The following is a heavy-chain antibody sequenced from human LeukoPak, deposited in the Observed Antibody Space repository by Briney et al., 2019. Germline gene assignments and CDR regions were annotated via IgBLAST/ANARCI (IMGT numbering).Heavy chain of an antibody. CDR3: ARGKIDDFRSYYYGMDV. CDR2: IYYSGST. V-gene: IGHV4-59*13. J-gene: IGHJ6*02. CDR1: GGSISSYY. Sequence: SETLSLTCTVSGGSISSYYWSWIRQPPGKGLEGIGYIYYSGSTNYNPSLKSRVTISVDTSKDQFSLKLSSVTAADTAVYYCARGKIDDFRSYYYGMDVWGQGTTVTVSS. D-gene: IGHD3-3*01.